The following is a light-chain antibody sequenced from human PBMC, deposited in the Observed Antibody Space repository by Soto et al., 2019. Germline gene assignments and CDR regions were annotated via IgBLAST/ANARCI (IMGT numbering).Light chain of an antibody. CDR3: QQSFSTLLIS. CDR2: GTS. Sequence: DIQMTQSPSFLSASVGDRVTISCRASQSINTYLNWYQHKPGKAPKLLIYGTSDLQSGVPSRFSGGGSGTDFTLTISGLEPEDFATYYCQQSFSTLLISFGQGTRLEFK. V-gene: IGKV1-39*01. CDR1: QSINTY. J-gene: IGKJ5*01.